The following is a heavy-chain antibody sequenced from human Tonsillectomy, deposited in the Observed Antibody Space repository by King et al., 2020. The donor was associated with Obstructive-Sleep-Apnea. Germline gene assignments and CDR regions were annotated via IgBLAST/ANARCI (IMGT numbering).Heavy chain of an antibody. CDR1: GVSISNSDYY. V-gene: IGHV4-30-4*01. CDR3: ARENQRLIHCSYTGCDSKYSGMDV. CDR2: IFYSGKT. J-gene: IGHJ6*02. Sequence: MQLQESGAGLVKPSQTLSLTCSVSGVSISNSDYYWSWFRQPPGKGLEWIWRIFYSGKTAYNPSLQSRLTISLGTSKNQFSLSLTSVTAADTAIYYCARENQRLIHCSYTGCDSKYSGMDVWGQGTTVAVS. D-gene: IGHD6-6*01.